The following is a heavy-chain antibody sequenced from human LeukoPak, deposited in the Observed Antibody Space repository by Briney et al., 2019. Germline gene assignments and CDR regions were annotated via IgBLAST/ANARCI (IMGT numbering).Heavy chain of an antibody. CDR1: GYSFTNYW. V-gene: IGHV5-51*01. CDR3: VRSPYNWRSGLDV. J-gene: IGHJ6*02. CDR2: IYPIDSDT. Sequence: GESLKISCQVSGYSFTNYWVGWVRQMPGKGLEWMGIIYPIDSDTRYSPSFQDQVTISADRSISTAYLQWSSLKASDTAIYYCVRSPYNWRSGLDVWGQGTTATVSS. D-gene: IGHD1-1*01.